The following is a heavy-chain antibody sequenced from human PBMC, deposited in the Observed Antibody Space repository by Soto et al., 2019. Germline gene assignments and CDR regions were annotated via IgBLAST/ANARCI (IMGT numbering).Heavy chain of an antibody. CDR3: EVRGRSTGWVLDH. Sequence: TGGSLRLSCAASGFIFSSYDMNWVRQAPGKGLEWVSHITSSGTTIYYADSVKGRFTVYRDNAKRSLFLQMNSLRDEDTAVYFCEVRGRSTGWVLDHWGPGALVTVSS. CDR1: GFIFSSYD. J-gene: IGHJ4*02. V-gene: IGHV3-48*03. D-gene: IGHD6-19*01. CDR2: ITSSGTTI.